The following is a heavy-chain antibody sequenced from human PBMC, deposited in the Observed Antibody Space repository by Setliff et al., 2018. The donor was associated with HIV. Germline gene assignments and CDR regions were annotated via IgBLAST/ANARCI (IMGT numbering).Heavy chain of an antibody. D-gene: IGHD6-13*01. J-gene: IGHJ4*02. Sequence: GGSLRLSCAASGFIFSNARMNWVRQVPGKGLEWVGHIKKKGDGGTTEYTTPVKGRFTISRDDSENMLYLQMNDLKTEDTAVYYCMDFAIAGAWDYWGQGTLVTVSS. CDR1: GFIFSNAR. CDR3: MDFAIAGAWDY. CDR2: IKKKGDGGTT. V-gene: IGHV3-15*01.